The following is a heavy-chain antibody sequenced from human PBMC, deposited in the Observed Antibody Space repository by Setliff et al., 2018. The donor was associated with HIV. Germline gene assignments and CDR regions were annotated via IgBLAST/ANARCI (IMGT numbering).Heavy chain of an antibody. V-gene: IGHV3-74*01. CDR1: GFNLSTHR. J-gene: IGHJ4*02. D-gene: IGHD6-19*01. CDR3: ARGTTGSGWFYDS. Sequence: PGGSLRLSCAASGFNLSTHRMNWVRQAPGKGLVWVSRINSDGSSTSYADSVKGRFTISRDNAKNTLYLQMASLRAEDTAVYYCARGTTGSGWFYDSWGQGVLVTVSS. CDR2: INSDGSST.